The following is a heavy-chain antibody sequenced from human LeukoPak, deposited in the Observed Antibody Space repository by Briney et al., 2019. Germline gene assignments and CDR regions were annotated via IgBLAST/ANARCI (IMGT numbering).Heavy chain of an antibody. CDR3: GAYCGGDCYPDY. V-gene: IGHV1-8*02. D-gene: IGHD2-21*02. Sequence: ASVKVSCKASGYTFTSYDINWVRQATGQGLEWMGWMNPNSGNTGYAQKFQGRVTMTRDTSISTAYMELSSLRSEDTAVYYCGAYCGGDCYPDYWGQGTLVTVSS. CDR2: MNPNSGNT. CDR1: GYTFTSYD. J-gene: IGHJ4*02.